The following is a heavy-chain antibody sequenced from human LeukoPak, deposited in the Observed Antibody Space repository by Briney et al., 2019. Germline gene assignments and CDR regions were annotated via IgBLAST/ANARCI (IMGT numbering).Heavy chain of an antibody. J-gene: IGHJ6*02. D-gene: IGHD3-9*01. Sequence: GESLKISCKGSGYIYTRYWIGWVHQMPGKGLARMGIIYPGDSDTRYSPSFQGEVTISADKSISTAYLQWSSLKASDTAMYYCARHFDIYDYYGMDVWGQGTTVTVSS. V-gene: IGHV5-51*07. CDR2: IYPGDSDT. CDR3: ARHFDIYDYYGMDV. CDR1: GYIYTRYW.